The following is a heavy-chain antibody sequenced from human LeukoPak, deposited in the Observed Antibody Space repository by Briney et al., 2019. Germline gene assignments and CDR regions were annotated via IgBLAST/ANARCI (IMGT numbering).Heavy chain of an antibody. CDR1: GGSISSYY. Sequence: PSETLSFTCTVSGGSISSYYWSWIRQPPGKGLEWIGYICYSGSTNYNPSLKSRVTISVDTSKNQFSLKLSSVTAADTAVYYCAIAYSSGWSPLQHWGQGTLVTVSS. CDR3: AIAYSSGWSPLQH. J-gene: IGHJ1*01. V-gene: IGHV4-59*08. CDR2: ICYSGST. D-gene: IGHD6-19*01.